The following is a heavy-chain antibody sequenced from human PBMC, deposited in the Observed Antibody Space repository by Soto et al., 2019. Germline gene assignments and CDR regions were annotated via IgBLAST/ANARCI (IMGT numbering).Heavy chain of an antibody. V-gene: IGHV4-39*01. CDR1: GGSISSSSYY. CDR3: ASGKHTVRDRFSKDRPSWFDP. D-gene: IGHD1-1*01. Sequence: PSETLSLTCTVSGGSISSSSYYWGWIRQPPGKGLEWIGSIYYSGSTYYNPSLKSRVTISVDTSKNQFSLKLSSVTAADTAVYYCASGKHTVRDRFSKDRPSWFDPWGQGTLVTVSS. J-gene: IGHJ5*02. CDR2: IYYSGST.